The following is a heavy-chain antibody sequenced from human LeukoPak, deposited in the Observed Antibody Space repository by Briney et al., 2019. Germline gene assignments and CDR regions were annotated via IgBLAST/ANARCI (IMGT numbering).Heavy chain of an antibody. Sequence: SETLSLTCTVSGGSISNYYWPWIRQPPGKELEWIAYVHYSGSTYYNPSLKSRGTISVDTSKNQFSLKLRSVTAADTAVYYCAREWSAFDIWGPGTMVTVS. J-gene: IGHJ3*02. CDR2: VHYSGST. V-gene: IGHV4-59*01. CDR3: AREWSAFDI. CDR1: GGSISNYY. D-gene: IGHD1-26*01.